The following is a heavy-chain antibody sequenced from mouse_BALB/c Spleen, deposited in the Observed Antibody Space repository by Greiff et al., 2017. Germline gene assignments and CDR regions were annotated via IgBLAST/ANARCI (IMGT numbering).Heavy chain of an antibody. CDR1: GFTFSSYG. CDR3: AGGITTFDY. D-gene: IGHD2-4*01. Sequence: EVHLVESGGDLVKPGGSLKLSCAASGFTFSSYGMSWVRQTPDKRLEWVATISSGGSYTYYPDSVKGRFTISRDNAKNTLYLQMSSLKSEDTAMYYCAGGITTFDYWGQGTTLTVSS. V-gene: IGHV5-6*01. CDR2: ISSGGSYT. J-gene: IGHJ2*01.